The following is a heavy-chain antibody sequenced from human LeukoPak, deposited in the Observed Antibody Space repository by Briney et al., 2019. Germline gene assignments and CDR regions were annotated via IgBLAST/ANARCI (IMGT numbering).Heavy chain of an antibody. V-gene: IGHV4-39*01. CDR2: VYYTGST. CDR1: GGSISSSSYY. CDR3: VRHAVTHYYFDY. J-gene: IGHJ4*02. Sequence: SETLSLTCTVSGGSISSSSYYWGWIRQPPGKGLEWIGSVYYTGSTYYNPSLQSRITVSVATSKNQFSLKLSSVTAADTAVYYCVRHAVTHYYFDYWGRGTLVTVSS. D-gene: IGHD4-23*01.